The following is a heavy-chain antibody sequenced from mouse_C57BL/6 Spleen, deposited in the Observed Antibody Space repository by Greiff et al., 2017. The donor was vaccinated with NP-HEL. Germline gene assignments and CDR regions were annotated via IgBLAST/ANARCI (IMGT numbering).Heavy chain of an antibody. Sequence: EVMLVESGGGLVQPKGSLKLSCAASGFTFNTYAMHWVRQAPGKGLEWVARIRSNSSNYATYYADSVKDRFTISRDDSQSMLYRQMNNLKTEDTAMYYCGRVMDDGYYEAWFAYWGQGTLVTVSA. D-gene: IGHD2-3*01. CDR1: GFTFNTYA. J-gene: IGHJ3*01. CDR2: IRSNSSNYAT. V-gene: IGHV10-3*01. CDR3: GRVMDDGYYEAWFAY.